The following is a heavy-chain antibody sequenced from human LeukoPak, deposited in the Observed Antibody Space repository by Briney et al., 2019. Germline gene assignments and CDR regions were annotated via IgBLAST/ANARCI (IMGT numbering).Heavy chain of an antibody. CDR3: ARDSWFGELSLDY. CDR1: GYTFTNYG. V-gene: IGHV1-69*06. D-gene: IGHD3-10*01. Sequence: SVKVSCKAFGYTFTNYGISWVRQAPGQGLEWMGGIIPIFGTANYAQKFQGRVTITADKSTSTAYMELSSLRSEDTAVYYCARDSWFGELSLDYWGQGTLVTVSS. CDR2: IIPIFGTA. J-gene: IGHJ4*02.